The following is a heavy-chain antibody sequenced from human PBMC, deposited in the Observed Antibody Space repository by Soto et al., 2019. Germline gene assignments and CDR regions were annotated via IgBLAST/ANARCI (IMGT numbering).Heavy chain of an antibody. CDR1: GGTFGSQS. V-gene: IGHV1-69*08. Sequence: QVQLVQSGAEVRKPGSSVKVSCQASGGTFGSQSLTWVRQAPGQGLEWMGRIVPILDLINYSQKFQDRLTLTADKSTSTAYMELSSLTHDDTALYYCARDAGSGWYNRKWGQGTLVTVSS. CDR2: IVPILDLI. CDR3: ARDAGSGWYNRK. J-gene: IGHJ4*02. D-gene: IGHD1-20*01.